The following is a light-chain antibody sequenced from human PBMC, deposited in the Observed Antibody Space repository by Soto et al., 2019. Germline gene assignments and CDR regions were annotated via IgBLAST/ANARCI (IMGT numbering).Light chain of an antibody. V-gene: IGLV3-21*02. CDR2: DDS. CDR3: QVWDNTDDQYV. J-gene: IGLJ1*01. Sequence: SNELTQPPSVSVAPGQTARITCEGNDIGGKNVHWYQQRPGQAPVLVVYDDSDRPSGIPERLSGSNSGNTATLTISRVEAGDEADYYCQVWDNTDDQYVFGTGTKVTVL. CDR1: DIGGKN.